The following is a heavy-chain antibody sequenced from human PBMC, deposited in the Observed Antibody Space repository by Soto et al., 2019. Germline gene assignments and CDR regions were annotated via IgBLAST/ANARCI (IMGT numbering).Heavy chain of an antibody. J-gene: IGHJ4*02. V-gene: IGHV3-30*03. D-gene: IGHD2-21*01. Sequence: PGGSLRLSCAASGFTFSGYGMHWVRQAPGKGLEWVAVISNDGINKYYGDSVKGRFTISRDNSKNTLYLQMNSLRAEDTAVYYCASWGHIVPVSPTDFDHWGEGTLVTVSS. CDR3: ASWGHIVPVSPTDFDH. CDR1: GFTFSGYG. CDR2: ISNDGINK.